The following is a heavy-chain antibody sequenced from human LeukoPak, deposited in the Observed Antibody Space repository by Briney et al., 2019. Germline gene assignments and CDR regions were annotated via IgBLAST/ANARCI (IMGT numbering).Heavy chain of an antibody. J-gene: IGHJ4*02. V-gene: IGHV4-34*01. D-gene: IGHD5-24*01. CDR3: AGISRNGYNSLDY. CDR1: GGSFSGFY. CDR2: MNHSGSS. Sequence: SETLSLTCAVHGGSFSGFYWTWIRQPPGKGLEWIGEMNHSGSSNYNPSLKSRVIISVDTSKNQVSLKLSSVTAADTAVYYCAGISRNGYNSLDYWGQGTLVTVSS.